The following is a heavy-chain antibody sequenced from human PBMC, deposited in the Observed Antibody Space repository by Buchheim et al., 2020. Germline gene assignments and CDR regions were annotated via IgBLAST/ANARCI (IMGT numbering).Heavy chain of an antibody. CDR1: GASISNSY. J-gene: IGHJ4*02. Sequence: QVQLQESGPGLVKPSETLSLTCTVSGASISNSYWNWTRQPPGKGLEWIGYIYYTGSTDYNPSLKNRVTISVDTSKSQVSLKLSSMTAADTAMYYCARHSTSGDYDYWGQG. V-gene: IGHV4-59*08. CDR2: IYYTGST. D-gene: IGHD4-17*01. CDR3: ARHSTSGDYDY.